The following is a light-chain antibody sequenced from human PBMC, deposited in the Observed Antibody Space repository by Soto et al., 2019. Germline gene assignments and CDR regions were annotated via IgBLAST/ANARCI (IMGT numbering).Light chain of an antibody. J-gene: IGLJ1*01. CDR1: SGHSSYI. CDR3: ETWDSNTYV. Sequence: QLVLTQSSSASASLGSSVSLTCTLSSGHSSYIIAWHQQQPGKAPRYLMKLEGSGSYNKGSGVPDRFSGSSSGADRYLTISSLQFEDAADYYCETWDSNTYVVGTGTKLTVL. V-gene: IGLV4-60*02. CDR2: LEGSGSY.